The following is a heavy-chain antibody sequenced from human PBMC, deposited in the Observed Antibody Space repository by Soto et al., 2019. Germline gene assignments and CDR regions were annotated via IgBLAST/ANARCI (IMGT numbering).Heavy chain of an antibody. Sequence: TLSLTCAVYGGSFSGYYWSWIRQPPGKGLEWIGEINHSGSTNYNPSLKSRVTISVDTSKNQFSLKLSSVTAADTAVYYCARGRQRGYSYGPVYYYYYMDVWGKGTTVTVS. J-gene: IGHJ6*03. D-gene: IGHD5-18*01. CDR1: GGSFSGYY. CDR2: INHSGST. V-gene: IGHV4-34*01. CDR3: ARGRQRGYSYGPVYYYYYMDV.